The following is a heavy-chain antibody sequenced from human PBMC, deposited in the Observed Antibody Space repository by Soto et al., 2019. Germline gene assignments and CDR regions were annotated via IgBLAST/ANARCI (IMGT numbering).Heavy chain of an antibody. V-gene: IGHV4-61*01. CDR2: IYYSGST. CDR1: GGSVSSGSYF. J-gene: IGHJ4*02. CDR3: ASYSSGWYDVSF. Sequence: QVQLQESGPGLVKPSETLSLTCTVSGGSVSSGSYFWSWIRQPPGKGLEWIGYIYYSGSTNYNPSLKSRVTISVNTSKNQFSLKLSSVTAADTAVYYCASYSSGWYDVSFWGQGTLVTVSS. D-gene: IGHD6-19*01.